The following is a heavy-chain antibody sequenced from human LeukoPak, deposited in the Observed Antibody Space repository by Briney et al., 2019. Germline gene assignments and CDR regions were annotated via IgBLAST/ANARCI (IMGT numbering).Heavy chain of an antibody. D-gene: IGHD3-9*01. Sequence: PGGSLRLSCAASGFTFSSYWMSWVRQAPGKGLEWVANIKQDGSEKYYVDSVKGRFTISRDNAKNSLYLQMNSLRAEDTAVYYCARDKNFDWLLFFDYWGQGTLVTVSS. CDR1: GFTFSSYW. CDR2: IKQDGSEK. V-gene: IGHV3-7*01. J-gene: IGHJ4*02. CDR3: ARDKNFDWLLFFDY.